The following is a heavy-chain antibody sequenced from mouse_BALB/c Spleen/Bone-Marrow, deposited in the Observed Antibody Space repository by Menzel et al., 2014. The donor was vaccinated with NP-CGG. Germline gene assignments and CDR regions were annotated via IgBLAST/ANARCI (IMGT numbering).Heavy chain of an antibody. D-gene: IGHD1-1*01. V-gene: IGHV2-9*02. Sequence: QVQLQQSGPGLVSPSQSLSITCTVSGFSLSSYGVHRVRQPPGKGLEWLGVIWAGGSTNYNSALMSRLSISKDNSKSQVFLKMNSLQTDDTAMYYCARPYYYGSYYAMDYWGQGTSVTVSS. J-gene: IGHJ4*01. CDR1: GFSLSSYG. CDR2: IWAGGST. CDR3: ARPYYYGSYYAMDY.